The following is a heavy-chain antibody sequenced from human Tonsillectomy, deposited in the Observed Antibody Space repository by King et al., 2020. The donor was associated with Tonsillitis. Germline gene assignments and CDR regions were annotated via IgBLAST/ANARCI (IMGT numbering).Heavy chain of an antibody. Sequence: VQLVESGGGLVKPGGSLRLSCAASGFTFSTYTMNWVRRAPGKGLEWVSSISGGSSYIYYADSVKGRFTISRDNAKNSLFLQMNSLRAEDTAVYYCAINSDSFDILGQGTMVTVSS. V-gene: IGHV3-21*01. CDR3: AINSDSFDI. CDR1: GFTFSTYT. CDR2: ISGGSSYI. J-gene: IGHJ3*02.